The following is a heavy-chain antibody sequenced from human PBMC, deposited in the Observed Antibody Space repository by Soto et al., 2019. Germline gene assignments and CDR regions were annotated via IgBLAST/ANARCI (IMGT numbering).Heavy chain of an antibody. D-gene: IGHD1-26*01. CDR1: GFTFSSYA. CDR3: ASNSGSHLYDYYGMDV. J-gene: IGHJ6*02. V-gene: IGHV3-30-3*01. Sequence: QVQLVESGGGVVQPGRSLRLSCAASGFTFSSYAMHWVRQAPGKGLEWVAVISYDGSNKYYADSVKGRFTISRDKSKNTLYLQMNSLSAEDTAVYYCASNSGSHLYDYYGMDVWGQGTTVTVSS. CDR2: ISYDGSNK.